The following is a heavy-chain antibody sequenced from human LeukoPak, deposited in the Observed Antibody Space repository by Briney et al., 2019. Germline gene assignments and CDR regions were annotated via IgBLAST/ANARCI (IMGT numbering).Heavy chain of an antibody. CDR3: ASGYSNGWGEGFDY. D-gene: IGHD6-19*01. CDR1: GGTFSSYA. CDR2: IIPILGIA. J-gene: IGHJ4*02. Sequence: GASVKVSCKASGGTFSSYAISWVRQAPGQGLEWMGRIIPILGIANYAQKFQGRVTITADKSTSTAYMELSSLRPEDTAVYYCASGYSNGWGEGFDYWGQGTLVTVSS. V-gene: IGHV1-69*04.